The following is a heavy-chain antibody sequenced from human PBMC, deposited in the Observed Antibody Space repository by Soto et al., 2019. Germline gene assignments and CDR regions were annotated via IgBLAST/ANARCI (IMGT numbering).Heavy chain of an antibody. CDR3: ARGYGSGSYYNSPLGY. Sequence: PSETLSLTCTVSGGSISSGGYYWSWIRQHPGKGLEWIGYIYYSGSTYYNPSLKSRVTISVDTSKNQFSLKLSSVTAADTAVYYCARGYGSGSYYNSPLGYWGQGTLVPVSP. D-gene: IGHD3-10*01. CDR1: GGSISSGGYY. CDR2: IYYSGST. J-gene: IGHJ4*02. V-gene: IGHV4-31*03.